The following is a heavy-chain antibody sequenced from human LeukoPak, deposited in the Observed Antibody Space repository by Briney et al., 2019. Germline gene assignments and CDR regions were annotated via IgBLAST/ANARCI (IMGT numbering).Heavy chain of an antibody. V-gene: IGHV4-38-2*02. Sequence: PSETLSLTCTVSGYSISSGYYWGWIRQPPGKGLEWIGSIYHSGSTYYNPSLKSRVTISVDTSKNQFSLKLSSVTAADTAVYYCASHDQYGSGKPDESGGDYYYYYMDVWGKGTTVTVSS. J-gene: IGHJ6*03. CDR1: GYSISSGYY. CDR2: IYHSGST. CDR3: ASHDQYGSGKPDESGGDYYYYYMDV. D-gene: IGHD3-10*01.